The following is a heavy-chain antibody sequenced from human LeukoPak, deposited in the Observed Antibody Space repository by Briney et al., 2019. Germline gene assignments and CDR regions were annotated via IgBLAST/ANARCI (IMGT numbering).Heavy chain of an antibody. V-gene: IGHV4-38-2*01. CDR2: VHHRGTT. CDR3: ARTVDWEQWLEQGASYFDY. D-gene: IGHD6-19*01. J-gene: IGHJ4*02. Sequence: SETLSLTCAVSGYSISSGYYWGWIRQPPGKGLEWLGSVHHRGTTYYNSSLKSRVTIFVDTSMNHFSLKLRSVTAADTAIYYCARTVDWEQWLEQGASYFDYWSQGTLVTVSS. CDR1: GYSISSGYY.